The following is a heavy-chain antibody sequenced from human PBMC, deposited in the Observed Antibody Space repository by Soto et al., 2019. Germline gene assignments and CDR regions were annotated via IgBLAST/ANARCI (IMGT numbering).Heavy chain of an antibody. CDR1: GGSISSYY. J-gene: IGHJ4*02. D-gene: IGHD6-13*01. Sequence: QVQLQESGPGLVKPSETLSLTCTVSGGSISSYYWSWIRQPPGKGLEWIGYIYYSGSTNYNPSLKSRVTIPVDTSKNQFSLKLSSVTAADTAVYYCARHASAAGTAGYFDYWGQGTLVTVSS. CDR2: IYYSGST. V-gene: IGHV4-59*08. CDR3: ARHASAAGTAGYFDY.